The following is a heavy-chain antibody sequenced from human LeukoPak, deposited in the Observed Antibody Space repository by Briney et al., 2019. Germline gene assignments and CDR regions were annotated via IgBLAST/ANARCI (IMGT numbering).Heavy chain of an antibody. J-gene: IGHJ5*02. CDR1: GGTFSSYT. V-gene: IGHV1-69*02. Sequence: SVKVSCKASGGTFSSYTISWVRQAPGQGLEWMGRIIPITGITNYAQKFQGRVTITADKSTSTAYMELSSLRSEDTAVYYCARGNTVTTGWFDPWGQGTLVTVSS. CDR3: ARGNTVTTGWFDP. D-gene: IGHD4-17*01. CDR2: IIPITGIT.